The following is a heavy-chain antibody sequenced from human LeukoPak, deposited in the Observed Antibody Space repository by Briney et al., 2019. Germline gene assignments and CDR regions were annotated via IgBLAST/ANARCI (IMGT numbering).Heavy chain of an antibody. V-gene: IGHV3-30*02. Sequence: GGSLTPSWAVDAFTFSSHGMHWVGQAPGKGLEWLAFIRYDGRNKYYGDSVKGRFTISRDNSKNTLYLQMNSLRAEDTAVYYCAKGAGSGSYYLFDYWGQGTLVTVSS. CDR3: AKGAGSGSYYLFDY. D-gene: IGHD3-10*01. CDR1: AFTFSSHG. J-gene: IGHJ4*02. CDR2: IRYDGRNK.